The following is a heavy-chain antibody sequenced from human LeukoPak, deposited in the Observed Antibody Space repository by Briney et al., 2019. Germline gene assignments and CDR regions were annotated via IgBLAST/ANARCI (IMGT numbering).Heavy chain of an antibody. CDR2: ISYSGNT. CDR1: GGSISNTDSY. CDR3: AREIVSSYYYNGMDV. Sequence: PSETLSLTCTVSGGSISNTDSYWNWIRQPPGKGLEWIGFISYSGNTYSTPPLESRLTISIDTAKNQISLSLSSGTAADTAVYFCAREIVSSYYYNGMDVWGQGTTVTVSS. J-gene: IGHJ6*02. D-gene: IGHD5/OR15-5a*01. V-gene: IGHV4-30-4*01.